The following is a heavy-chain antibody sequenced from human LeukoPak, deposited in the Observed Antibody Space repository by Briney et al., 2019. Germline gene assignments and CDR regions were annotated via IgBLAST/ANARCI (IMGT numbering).Heavy chain of an antibody. J-gene: IGHJ6*02. CDR2: TSSSSSYI. CDR3: ARPKGYSYGYRADYYYGMDV. V-gene: IGHV3-21*01. CDR1: GFTFSSYS. D-gene: IGHD5-18*01. Sequence: PGGSLRLSCAASGFTFSSYSMNWVRQAPGKGLEWVSSTSSSSSYIYYADSVKGRFTISRDNAKNSLYLQMNSLRAEDTAVYYCARPKGYSYGYRADYYYGMDVWGQGTTVTVSS.